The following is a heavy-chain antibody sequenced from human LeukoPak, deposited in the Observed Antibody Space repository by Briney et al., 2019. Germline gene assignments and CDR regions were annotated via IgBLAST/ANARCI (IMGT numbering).Heavy chain of an antibody. Sequence: AAVNLSCKVSGYTLTELSMHWVRQAPGKGLEWVGGFDPDDGDTLYAQQFQGRVTMPEDTSTDTAYMDLSSLRSEDTAVYYCATDLAISMVRIFNYSGQGTALPVSS. CDR2: FDPDDGDT. J-gene: IGHJ4*02. CDR1: GYTLTELS. V-gene: IGHV1-24*01. CDR3: ATDLAISMVRIFNY. D-gene: IGHD3-10*01.